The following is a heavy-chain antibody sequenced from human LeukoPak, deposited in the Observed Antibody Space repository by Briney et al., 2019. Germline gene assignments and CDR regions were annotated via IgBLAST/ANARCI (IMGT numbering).Heavy chain of an antibody. D-gene: IGHD3-22*01. CDR1: GYTFTNYY. CDR2: INPSGGST. Sequence: ASVKVCCKASGYTFTNYYMYWVRHAPGQGLEWVGLINPSGGSTNYAQKFQGRVTVTRDMSTSTVYMEVNSLRSEDTAVYYCARGVHVRTYDSHHNCFDPWGQGTLVTVSS. V-gene: IGHV1-46*01. CDR3: ARGVHVRTYDSHHNCFDP. J-gene: IGHJ5*02.